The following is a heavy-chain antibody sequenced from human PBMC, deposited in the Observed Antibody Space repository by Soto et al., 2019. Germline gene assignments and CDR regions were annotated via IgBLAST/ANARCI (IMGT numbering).Heavy chain of an antibody. Sequence: GGSLRLSCAASGFTFSSYEMNWVRQAPGKGLEWVSYISSSGSTMYYADSVKGRFTISRDNAKNSLYLQMNSLRAEDTAVYYCARTVDYYYYGMDVWGQGTTVTVSS. J-gene: IGHJ6*02. CDR2: ISSSGSTM. V-gene: IGHV3-48*03. CDR1: GFTFSSYE. CDR3: ARTVDYYYYGMDV. D-gene: IGHD4-4*01.